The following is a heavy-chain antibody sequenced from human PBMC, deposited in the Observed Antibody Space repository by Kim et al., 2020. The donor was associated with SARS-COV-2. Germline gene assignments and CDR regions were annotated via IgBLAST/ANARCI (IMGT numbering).Heavy chain of an antibody. CDR1: GFTFSSNA. CDR2: ISGSGGST. CDR3: AKEAPINYYGSGSRAYFDY. D-gene: IGHD3-10*01. J-gene: IGHJ4*02. Sequence: GGSLRLSCVASGFTFSSNAMSWVRQAPGKGLEWVSGISGSGGSTYYADSVKGRFIISRDNSKNTLYLQMNSLRAEDTAVYYCAKEAPINYYGSGSRAYFDYWGQGTLVTVSS. V-gene: IGHV3-23*01.